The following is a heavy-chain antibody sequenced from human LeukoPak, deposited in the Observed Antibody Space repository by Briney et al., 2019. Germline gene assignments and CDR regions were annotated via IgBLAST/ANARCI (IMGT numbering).Heavy chain of an antibody. CDR3: AKDRPVGATYYTGFDY. V-gene: IGHV3-21*01. CDR1: GFTFSSYS. D-gene: IGHD1-26*01. Sequence: PGGSLRLSCAASGFTFSSYSMNWVRQAPGKGLEWVSSISSSSSYIYYADSVKGRFTISRDNAKNSLYLQMNSLRAEDTAVYYCAKDRPVGATYYTGFDYWGQGTLVTVSS. CDR2: ISSSSSYI. J-gene: IGHJ4*02.